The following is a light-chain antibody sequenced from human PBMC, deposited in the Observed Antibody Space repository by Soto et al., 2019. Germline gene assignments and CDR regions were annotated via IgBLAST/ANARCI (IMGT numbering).Light chain of an antibody. J-gene: IGKJ1*01. Sequence: EIVMTQFPDTLSKSPGESATFSCRASQSISTKLAWYQQRPGQAPRILMYGASTGATGIPARFRGSGTGTEFTLTISSLQSEDFAVYYCQQYSSWVWTCGQGTKVEMK. CDR2: GAS. CDR3: QQYSSWVWT. V-gene: IGKV3-15*01. CDR1: QSISTK.